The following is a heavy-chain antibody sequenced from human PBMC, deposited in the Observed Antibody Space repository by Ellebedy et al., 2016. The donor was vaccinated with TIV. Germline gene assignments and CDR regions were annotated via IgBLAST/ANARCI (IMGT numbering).Heavy chain of an antibody. CDR1: GGSISSDGYF. CDR3: ARGRDYYPY. J-gene: IGHJ4*02. D-gene: IGHD3-10*01. Sequence: MPSETLSLTCTVSGGSISSDGYFWSWIRQHPGKGLEWIGYIYYSGNTNYNPSLKSRVTISVDTSKNQFSLKLTSVTAADTAIYYCARGRDYYPYWGQGALVTVSS. CDR2: IYYSGNT. V-gene: IGHV4-31*03.